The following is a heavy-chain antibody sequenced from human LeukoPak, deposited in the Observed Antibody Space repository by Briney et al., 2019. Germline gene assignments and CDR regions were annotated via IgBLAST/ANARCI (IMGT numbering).Heavy chain of an antibody. V-gene: IGHV1-8*03. J-gene: IGHJ6*03. CDR2: MNPNSGNT. CDR1: GYIFTSND. Sequence: GASVKVSCKASGYIFTSNDINWVRQATGQGLEWMGWMNPNSGNTGYAQKFQGRVTITMNTSISTAYMELSSLRSEDTAVYYCARGLVGTIFGVVTPNSNYYYYMDVWGKGTTVTVSS. CDR3: ARGLVGTIFGVVTPNSNYYYYMDV. D-gene: IGHD3-3*01.